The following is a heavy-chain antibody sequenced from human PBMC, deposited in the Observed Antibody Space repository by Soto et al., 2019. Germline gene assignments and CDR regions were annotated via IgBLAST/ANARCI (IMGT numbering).Heavy chain of an antibody. CDR2: IYYSGST. D-gene: IGHD7-27*01. V-gene: IGHV4-59*08. CDR1: NDSISTYY. J-gene: IGHJ4*02. CDR3: ARPGRDWGALHS. Sequence: PSETLSLTCTVSNDSISTYYWTWIRQPPGKGLEWIGFIYYSGSTNYNPSLQSRVTISVDTSKNQFSLKMNSVTAADTAVYYCARPGRDWGALHSWGQGTLVSVPQ.